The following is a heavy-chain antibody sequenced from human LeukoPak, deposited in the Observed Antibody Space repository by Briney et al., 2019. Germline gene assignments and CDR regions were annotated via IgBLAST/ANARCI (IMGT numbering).Heavy chain of an antibody. CDR2: ISGSGGST. CDR1: GFTFSIYS. CDR3: AKAAHLPGIAVAGPDY. J-gene: IGHJ4*02. V-gene: IGHV3-23*01. Sequence: PGGSLRLSCAASGFTFSIYSINWVRQAPGKGLEWVSAISGSGGSTYYADSVKGRFTISRDNSKNTLYLQMNSLRAEDTAVYYCAKAAHLPGIAVAGPDYWGQGTLVTVSS. D-gene: IGHD6-19*01.